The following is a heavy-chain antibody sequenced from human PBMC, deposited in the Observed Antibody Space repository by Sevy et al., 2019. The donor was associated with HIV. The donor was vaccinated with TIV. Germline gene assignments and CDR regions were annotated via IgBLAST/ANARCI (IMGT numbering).Heavy chain of an antibody. Sequence: SETLSLTCVVYGGSFSGYYWSWIRQPPGKGLEWIGEINHSGSTNYNPSLKSRVTISADTSKNQFSLKLSSVTAADTAVYYCGKRRGHLSFDYWGQGTLVTVSS. V-gene: IGHV4-34*01. CDR3: GKRRGHLSFDY. J-gene: IGHJ4*02. CDR2: INHSGST. CDR1: GGSFSGYY.